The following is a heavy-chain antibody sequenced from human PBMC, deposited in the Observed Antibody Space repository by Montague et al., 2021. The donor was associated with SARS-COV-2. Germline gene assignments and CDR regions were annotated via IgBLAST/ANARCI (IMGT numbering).Heavy chain of an antibody. Sequence: SLRLSCAASGFTLSDYYMSWIRQAPGKGLEWLSYISNTGLDIKYGDSVKGRFTVSRDIAKNTLYLQMDSLRAKDTAVYYCARVLLGVSHGDYWGQGTLVTVSS. D-gene: IGHD3-10*01. CDR1: GFTLSDYY. CDR3: ARVLLGVSHGDY. CDR2: ISNTGLDI. V-gene: IGHV3-11*01. J-gene: IGHJ4*02.